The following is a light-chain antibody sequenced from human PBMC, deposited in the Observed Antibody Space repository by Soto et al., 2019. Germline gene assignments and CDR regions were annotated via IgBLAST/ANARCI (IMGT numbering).Light chain of an antibody. CDR2: GAS. CDR3: QQYGSSPPIT. V-gene: IGKV3-20*01. Sequence: EIVMTQSPATLSVSAGERATLYCRASQSVSSNLAWYQQKPGQAPRLLIFGASSRATGIPDRFSGSGSGTDFTLTISRLEPEDFAVYYCQQYGSSPPITFGQGTRLEIK. CDR1: QSVSSN. J-gene: IGKJ5*01.